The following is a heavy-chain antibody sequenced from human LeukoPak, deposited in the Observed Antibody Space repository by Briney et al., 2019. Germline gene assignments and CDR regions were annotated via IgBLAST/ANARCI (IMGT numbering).Heavy chain of an antibody. Sequence: ASVKVSCKASGYTFTGYYMHWVRQAPGQGLEWMGWINPNSGGTNYAQKFQGRVTMTRDTSISTAYMELSRLRSDDTAVYYCATPINIAAAGMVYWGQGTLVTVSS. CDR1: GYTFTGYY. J-gene: IGHJ4*02. D-gene: IGHD6-13*01. CDR3: ATPINIAAAGMVY. V-gene: IGHV1-2*02. CDR2: INPNSGGT.